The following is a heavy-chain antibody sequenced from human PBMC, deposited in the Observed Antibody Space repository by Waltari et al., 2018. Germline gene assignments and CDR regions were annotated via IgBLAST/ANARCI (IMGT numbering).Heavy chain of an antibody. CDR3: ATRSLGYYYDSSGHRAFDI. D-gene: IGHD3-22*01. J-gene: IGHJ3*02. V-gene: IGHV4-34*01. Sequence: QVQLQQWGAGLLKPSETLSLTCAVYGGSFSGYYWSWIRQPPGKGLEWIGEINHSGSTNYNPSLKSRVTISVDTSKNQFSLKLSSVTAADTAVYYCATRSLGYYYDSSGHRAFDIWGQWTMVTVSS. CDR1: GGSFSGYY. CDR2: INHSGST.